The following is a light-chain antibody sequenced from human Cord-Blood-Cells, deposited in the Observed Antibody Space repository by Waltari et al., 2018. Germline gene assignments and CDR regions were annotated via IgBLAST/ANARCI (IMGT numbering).Light chain of an antibody. J-gene: IGLJ3*02. CDR3: SSYTSSSTWV. V-gene: IGLV2-14*01. Sequence: QSALTQPASVSGSPGQSRTISCTGTSSDVGCYNYVSWYQQHPGKAPTLMIYDVSNRPSGVSNRFSGSKSGNTASLTISGLQAEDEADYYCSSYTSSSTWVFGGGTKLTVL. CDR1: SSDVGCYNY. CDR2: DVS.